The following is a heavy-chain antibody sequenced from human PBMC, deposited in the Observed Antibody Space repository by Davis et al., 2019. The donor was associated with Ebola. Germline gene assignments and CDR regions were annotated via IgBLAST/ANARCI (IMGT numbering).Heavy chain of an antibody. CDR3: AHRKRTRAASSWPAIFDEGVRDVGFDI. CDR2: IYWDDDK. CDR1: GFSLSTSGMG. D-gene: IGHD6-13*01. Sequence: SGPTLVKPTQTLTLTCTFSGFSLSTSGMGVGWIRQPPGKALEWLALIYWDDDKRYRPSLKSRLTITKDTSKNQVVLTMTNMNPVDTATYYCAHRKRTRAASSWPAIFDEGVRDVGFDIWGQGTMVTVSS. J-gene: IGHJ3*02. V-gene: IGHV2-5*02.